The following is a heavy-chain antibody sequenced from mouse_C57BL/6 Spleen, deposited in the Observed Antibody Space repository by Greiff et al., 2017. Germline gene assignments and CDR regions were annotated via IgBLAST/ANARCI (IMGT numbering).Heavy chain of an antibody. CDR2: IHPNSGST. Sequence: QVQLQQPGAELVKPGASVKLSCKASGYTFTSYWMHWVKQRPGQGLEWIGMIHPNSGSTNYNEKFKSKATLTVDKSSSTAYMQLSSLTSEDSAVXYCARDYYGSSYGLDYWGQGTTLTVSS. V-gene: IGHV1-64*01. CDR3: ARDYYGSSYGLDY. D-gene: IGHD1-1*01. CDR1: GYTFTSYW. J-gene: IGHJ2*01.